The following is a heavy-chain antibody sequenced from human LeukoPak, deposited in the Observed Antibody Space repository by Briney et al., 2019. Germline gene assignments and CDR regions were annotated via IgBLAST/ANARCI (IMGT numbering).Heavy chain of an antibody. J-gene: IGHJ4*02. D-gene: IGHD2-2*01. Sequence: GDSLRLSCAASGFIFASNHMTWVRQAPGKGLEWVATIKQDGTEKYYVDSVKGRFTISRDNDKNSLYLQMQSLKPDDTAVYFCARGATCSNWGQGTLVTVSS. CDR1: GFIFASNH. V-gene: IGHV3-7*01. CDR2: IKQDGTEK. CDR3: ARGATCSN.